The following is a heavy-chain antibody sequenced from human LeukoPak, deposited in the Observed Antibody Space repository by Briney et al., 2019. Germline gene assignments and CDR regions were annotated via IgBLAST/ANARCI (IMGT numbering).Heavy chain of an antibody. CDR2: ISAYNGNT. CDR3: ARVFNPYGSGGTNRNLKYYYGMDV. V-gene: IGHV1-18*01. D-gene: IGHD3-10*01. Sequence: ASVKVSCMASGYTFTSYGISWVRQAPGQGLEWMGWISAYNGNTNYAQKLQGRVTMTTDTSTSTAYMELRSLRSDDTAVYYCARVFNPYGSGGTNRNLKYYYGMDVWGQGTTVTVSS. CDR1: GYTFTSYG. J-gene: IGHJ6*02.